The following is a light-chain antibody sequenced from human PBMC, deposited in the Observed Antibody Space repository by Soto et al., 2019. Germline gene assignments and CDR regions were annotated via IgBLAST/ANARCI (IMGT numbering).Light chain of an antibody. CDR2: DDY. J-gene: IGLJ2*01. CDR1: SSNIGKNT. CDR3: ATWDSNLSVL. Sequence: QSALTQPPSVSVAPGQKVTISCSGSSSNIGKNTVSWYQQFPGTAPKLLIYDDYKRPSGIPARFSGSKSGTSATLGITGLQTGDEADYFCATWDSNLSVLFGGGTQLTVL. V-gene: IGLV1-51*01.